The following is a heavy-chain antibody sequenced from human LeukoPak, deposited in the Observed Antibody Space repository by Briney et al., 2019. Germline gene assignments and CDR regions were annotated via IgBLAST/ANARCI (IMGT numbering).Heavy chain of an antibody. CDR1: GYTFTSYY. D-gene: IGHD6-13*01. CDR3: AGFEQQLDIFDY. V-gene: IGHV1-46*01. Sequence: GASVKVSCKASGYTFTSYYMHWVRQAPGQGLEWMGIINPSGGSTSYAQKFQGRVTMTRDTSTSTVYMELSSLRSEDTAVYYCAGFEQQLDIFDYWGQGTLVTVSS. CDR2: INPSGGST. J-gene: IGHJ4*02.